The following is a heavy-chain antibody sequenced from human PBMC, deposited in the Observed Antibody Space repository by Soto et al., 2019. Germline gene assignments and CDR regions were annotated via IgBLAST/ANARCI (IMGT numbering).Heavy chain of an antibody. CDR1: GGTFSNYA. V-gene: IGHV1-69*01. D-gene: IGHD2-21*02. J-gene: IGHJ6*02. CDR3: ATKVRVTNYLYYGMDV. Sequence: QVQVVQSGAEVKKPGSSVKVSCKASGGTFSNYAISWVRQAPGHGLEWVGGIIPLTETPVYAQTVQGRLTITADEITSAAYMELSSLRSDDTAVYYCATKVRVTNYLYYGMDVWGQGTTVTVSS. CDR2: IIPLTETP.